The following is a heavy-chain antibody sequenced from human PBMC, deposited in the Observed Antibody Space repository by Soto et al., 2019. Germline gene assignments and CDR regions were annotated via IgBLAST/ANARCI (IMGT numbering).Heavy chain of an antibody. CDR2: ISAYNGNT. D-gene: IGHD3-3*01. CDR1: GYTFTSYG. J-gene: IGHJ6*02. Sequence: ASVKVSCKASGYTFTSYGISWVRQAPGQGLEWMGWISAYNGNTNYAQKLQGRVTMTTDTSTSTAYMELRSLRSDDTAVYYCARERAAPTRITIFGVVIDYYGMDVWGRGTAVTASS. CDR3: ARERAAPTRITIFGVVIDYYGMDV. V-gene: IGHV1-18*01.